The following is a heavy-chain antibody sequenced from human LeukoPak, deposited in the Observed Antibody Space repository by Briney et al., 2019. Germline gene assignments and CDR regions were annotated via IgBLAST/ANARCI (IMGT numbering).Heavy chain of an antibody. CDR2: IDWDDDK. V-gene: IGHV2-70*11. D-gene: IGHD6-13*01. Sequence: TLSLTCTVSGGSISSGGYYWGWIRQPPGKALEWLARIDWDDDKYYSTSLKTRLTISKDTSKNQVVLTMTNMDPVDTATYYCARIRGSRYYLDYWGQGTLVTVSS. CDR3: ARIRGSRYYLDY. J-gene: IGHJ4*02. CDR1: GGSISSGGYY.